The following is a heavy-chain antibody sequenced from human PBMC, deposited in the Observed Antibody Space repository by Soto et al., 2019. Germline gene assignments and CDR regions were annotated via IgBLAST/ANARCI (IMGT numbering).Heavy chain of an antibody. V-gene: IGHV4-31*03. CDR3: ARDNGGANGMDV. J-gene: IGHJ6*02. D-gene: IGHD3-10*01. CDR2: IYYSGST. Sequence: ASETLSLTCTVSGGSISSGGYYWSWIRQHPGKGLEWIGYIYYSGSTYYNPSLKSRVTISVDTSKNQFSLKLSSVTAADTAVYYCARDNGGANGMDVWGQGTTVTVSS. CDR1: GGSISSGGYY.